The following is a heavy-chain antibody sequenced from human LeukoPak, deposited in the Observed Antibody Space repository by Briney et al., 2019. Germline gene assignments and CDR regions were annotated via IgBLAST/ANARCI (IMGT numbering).Heavy chain of an antibody. CDR1: GGSISSYY. CDR2: IYYSGST. V-gene: IGHV4-59*08. D-gene: IGHD6-19*01. J-gene: IGHJ5*02. CDR3: VGRGWYSVAVFDP. Sequence: SETLSLTCTVSGGSISSYYWSWIRQPPGKGLEWIGYIYYSGSTNYNPSLKSRVTISVDTSKNQFSLKLSSVTAADTAVYYCVGRGWYSVAVFDPWGQGTLVTVSS.